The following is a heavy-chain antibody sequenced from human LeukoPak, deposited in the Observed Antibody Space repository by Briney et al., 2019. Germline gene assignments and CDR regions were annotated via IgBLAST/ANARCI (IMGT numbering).Heavy chain of an antibody. V-gene: IGHV4-61*01. Sequence: SETLSLTCTVSGGSVSNGSYYWSWIRQPPGKELEWIGYIYYSGSTNYNPSLKSRVTISVDTPKNQFSLKLSSVTAADTAVYYCASRVYVWGSYRQGDYFDYWGQGTPVTVSS. CDR2: IYYSGST. CDR3: ASRVYVWGSYRQGDYFDY. CDR1: GGSVSNGSYY. D-gene: IGHD3-16*02. J-gene: IGHJ4*02.